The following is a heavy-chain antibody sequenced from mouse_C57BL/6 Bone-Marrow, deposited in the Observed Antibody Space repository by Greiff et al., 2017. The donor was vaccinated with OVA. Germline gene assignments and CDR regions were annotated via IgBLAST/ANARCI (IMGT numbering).Heavy chain of an antibody. V-gene: IGHV1-61*01. CDR2: IYPSDSET. D-gene: IGHD1-1*01. J-gene: IGHJ1*03. CDR3: ARRGYYYGSSYPWYFDV. Sequence: VQLQQPGAELVRPGSSVKLSCKASGYTFTSYWMDWVKQRPGQGLEWIGNIYPSDSETHYNQKFKDKATLTVDKSSSTAYMQLSSLTSEDSAVYYCARRGYYYGSSYPWYFDVWGTGTTVTVSS. CDR1: GYTFTSYW.